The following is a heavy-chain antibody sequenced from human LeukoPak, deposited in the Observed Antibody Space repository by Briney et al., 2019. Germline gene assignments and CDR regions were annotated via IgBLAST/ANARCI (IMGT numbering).Heavy chain of an antibody. Sequence: GGSLRLSCAASGFTFDDYGMSWVRQAPGKGLEWLANIKQDGSEKYYVDSVMGRFTISRDNAKNSLFLQMNNLRVEDTAVYYCARASVYSGYDPVAWWNVYFDYWGQGSLVTVSS. CDR1: GFTFDDYG. D-gene: IGHD5-12*01. CDR2: IKQDGSEK. CDR3: ARASVYSGYDPVAWWNVYFDY. V-gene: IGHV3-7*01. J-gene: IGHJ4*02.